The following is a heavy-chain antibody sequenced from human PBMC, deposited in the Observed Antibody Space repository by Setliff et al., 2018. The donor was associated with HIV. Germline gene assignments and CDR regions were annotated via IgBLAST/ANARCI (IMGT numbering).Heavy chain of an antibody. CDR1: GDSISSGNYY. J-gene: IGHJ2*01. V-gene: IGHV4-61*02. CDR3: SRGPPFDR. CDR2: ITNTGAT. Sequence: SETLSLTWTVSGDSISSGNYYWTWIRQPAGKALEWIGRITNTGATEYNPSLKSRVTVSVDTSQNQFSLKLTSVTAADTATYFCSRGPPFDRWGRGTLVTVSS.